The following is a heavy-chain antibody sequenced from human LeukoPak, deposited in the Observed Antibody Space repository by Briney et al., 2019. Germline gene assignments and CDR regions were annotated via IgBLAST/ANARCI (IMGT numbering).Heavy chain of an antibody. D-gene: IGHD3-10*01. CDR1: GYTFTSYA. CDR2: INAGNGNT. J-gene: IGHJ3*02. Sequence: ASVKVSCKASGYTFTSYAMHWVRQAPGQRLEWMGWINAGNGNTKYSQKFQGRVTITRDTSASTAYMELSSLRSEDTAVYYCARAEYLLWFGELFLDAFDIWGQGTMVTVSS. CDR3: ARAEYLLWFGELFLDAFDI. V-gene: IGHV1-3*01.